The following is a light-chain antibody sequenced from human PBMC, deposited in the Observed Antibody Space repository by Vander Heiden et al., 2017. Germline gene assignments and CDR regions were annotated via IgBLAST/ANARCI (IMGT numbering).Light chain of an antibody. CDR3: AALDASLNVPV. J-gene: IGLJ3*02. CDR1: SSNIGSNI. Sequence: HSLLTQPASASVPIGMRATISCSECSSNIGSNIVNVYQQVTGTAPKLLIYLTNQRPSWVPDRFSGSRSVTSASLAISGLQSVDEADYFCAALDASLNVPVFGGGTKLTVL. V-gene: IGLV1-44*01. CDR2: LTN.